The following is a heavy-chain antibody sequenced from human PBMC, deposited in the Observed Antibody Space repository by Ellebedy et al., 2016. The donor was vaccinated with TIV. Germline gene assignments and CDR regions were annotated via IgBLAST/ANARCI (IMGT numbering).Heavy chain of an antibody. CDR1: GGSISSGGYY. CDR2: IYYSGST. CDR3: ARDFSGSAFDI. J-gene: IGHJ3*02. D-gene: IGHD1-26*01. V-gene: IGHV4-31*03. Sequence: SETLSLXCTVSGGSISSGGYYWSWIRQHPGKGLEWIGYIYYSGSTYYNPSLKSRVTISVDTSKNQFSLKLSSVTAADTAVYYCARDFSGSAFDIWGQGTMVTVSS.